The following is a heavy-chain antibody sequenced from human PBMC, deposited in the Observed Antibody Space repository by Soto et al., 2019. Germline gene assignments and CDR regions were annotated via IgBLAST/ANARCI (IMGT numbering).Heavy chain of an antibody. CDR3: AHAYYYDSSGYYLLDY. V-gene: IGHV2-5*02. D-gene: IGHD3-22*01. Sequence: SGPTLVNPTQTLTLTCTFSGFSLSTSGVGVGWIRQPPGKALEWLALIYWDDDKRYSPSLKSRLTITKDTSKNQVVLTMTNMDPVDTATYYCAHAYYYDSSGYYLLDYWGQGNLVTVSS. J-gene: IGHJ4*02. CDR1: GFSLSTSGVG. CDR2: IYWDDDK.